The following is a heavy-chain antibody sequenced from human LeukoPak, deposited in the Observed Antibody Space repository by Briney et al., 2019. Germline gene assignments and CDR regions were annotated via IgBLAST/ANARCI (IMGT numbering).Heavy chain of an antibody. CDR2: INSDGSVI. CDR1: GFTFSSHW. V-gene: IGHV3-74*01. J-gene: IGHJ3*01. Sequence: PGGSLRLSCAASGFTFSSHWMHWVRQAPGKGLVWVSRINSDGSVINYVDSVKGRFTISRDNAKNTLYLQMNSPRAEDTAVYYCATVVGGYYPPVEAFDVWGQGTMVTISS. CDR3: ATVVGGYYPPVEAFDV. D-gene: IGHD3-3*01.